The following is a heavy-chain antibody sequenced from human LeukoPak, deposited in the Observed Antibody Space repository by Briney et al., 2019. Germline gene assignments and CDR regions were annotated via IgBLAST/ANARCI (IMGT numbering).Heavy chain of an antibody. CDR1: GGSFSGYY. V-gene: IGHV4-34*01. CDR2: INPSGTT. Sequence: SETLSLTCAGYGGSFSGYYWTWIRQPPGKGLEWIGEINPSGTTNYNPSLKSRVTISVDRSKNQFSLKLRSVTAADTAVFYCARGQGRDGYNGILDYWGQGALVTVSS. D-gene: IGHD5-24*01. CDR3: ARGQGRDGYNGILDY. J-gene: IGHJ4*02.